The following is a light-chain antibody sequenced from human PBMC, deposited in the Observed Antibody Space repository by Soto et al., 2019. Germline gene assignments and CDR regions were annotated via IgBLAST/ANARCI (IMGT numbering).Light chain of an antibody. CDR3: QQGHNWPLT. CDR1: QSISSD. Sequence: EIVMTQSPATLSVSPGERATLSCRASQSISSDLAWYQQKPGQPPRLLIYSASTRATGVPARFTGSGSGSEFTLTISGLQSEDFAVYYCQQGHNWPLTFGKGTRLEI. V-gene: IGKV3-15*01. J-gene: IGKJ2*01. CDR2: SAS.